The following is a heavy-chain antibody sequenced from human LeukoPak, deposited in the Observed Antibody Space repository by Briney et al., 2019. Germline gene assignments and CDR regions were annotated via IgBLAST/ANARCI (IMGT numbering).Heavy chain of an antibody. CDR3: ARWGNYNYYFLDV. V-gene: IGHV4-38-2*01. J-gene: IGHJ6*03. CDR2: IYHSGTT. D-gene: IGHD3-16*01. Sequence: PSETLSLTCAVSGYSISSGYYWGWIRQPPGKVLEWIGTIYHSGTTFYNPSLQSRVTISKDTSKNQFSLKMISVTAADTAVYYCARWGNYNYYFLDVWGKGTTVTVSS. CDR1: GYSISSGYY.